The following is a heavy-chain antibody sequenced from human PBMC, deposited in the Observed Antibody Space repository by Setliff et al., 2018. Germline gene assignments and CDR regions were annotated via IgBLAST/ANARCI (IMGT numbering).Heavy chain of an antibody. V-gene: IGHV3-7*01. J-gene: IGHJ6*03. CDR3: ARGAHYDFWSGYYRFDGYYMDV. D-gene: IGHD3-3*01. Sequence: GGSLRLSCAASGFTFSSYAMSWVRQAPGKGLEWVANIKQDGSEKYYVDSVKGRFTISRDNAKNSLYLQMNSLRAEDTAVYYCARGAHYDFWSGYYRFDGYYMDVWGKGTTVTVSS. CDR1: GFTFSSYA. CDR2: IKQDGSEK.